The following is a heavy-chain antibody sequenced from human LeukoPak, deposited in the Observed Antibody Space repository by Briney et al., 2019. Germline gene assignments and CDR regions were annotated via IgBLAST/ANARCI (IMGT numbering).Heavy chain of an antibody. Sequence: GASVKVSCKASGGTFSSYAISWVRQAPGQGLEWMGGIIPIFGTANYAQKFQGRVTITADESTSTAYMELSSLRSEDTAVYYCARVYDSSGYYYRGAFDIWGQGTTVTVSS. V-gene: IGHV1-69*13. CDR1: GGTFSSYA. CDR2: IIPIFGTA. J-gene: IGHJ3*02. CDR3: ARVYDSSGYYYRGAFDI. D-gene: IGHD3-22*01.